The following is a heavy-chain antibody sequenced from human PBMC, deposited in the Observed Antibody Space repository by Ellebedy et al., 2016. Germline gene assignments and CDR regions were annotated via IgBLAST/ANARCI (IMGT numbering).Heavy chain of an antibody. J-gene: IGHJ3*02. CDR1: GFTFSDHW. CDR2: VKKDGSEQ. D-gene: IGHD5-12*01. Sequence: GESLKISCAASGFTFSDHWKSWVRQAPGKGLEWLANVKKDGSEQYYADSVKGRFTISRDNARNLGHLHMNGLRGEDKAVYYCARDPYRDYEWDVNGALDIWGQGTIVTIS. CDR3: ARDPYRDYEWDVNGALDI. V-gene: IGHV3-7*01.